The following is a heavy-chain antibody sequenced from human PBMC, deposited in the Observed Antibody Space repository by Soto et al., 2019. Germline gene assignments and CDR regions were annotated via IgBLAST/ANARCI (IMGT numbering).Heavy chain of an antibody. CDR3: ARRDYDFWSGYYREWFDP. Sequence: SETLSLTCTVSGGSISSSSYYWGWIRQPPGKGLEWIGSIYYSGSTYYNPSLKSRVTISVDTSKNQFSLKLSSVTAADTAVYYCARRDYDFWSGYYREWFDPWGQGTLVTVSS. V-gene: IGHV4-39*01. CDR1: GGSISSSSYY. J-gene: IGHJ5*02. CDR2: IYYSGST. D-gene: IGHD3-3*01.